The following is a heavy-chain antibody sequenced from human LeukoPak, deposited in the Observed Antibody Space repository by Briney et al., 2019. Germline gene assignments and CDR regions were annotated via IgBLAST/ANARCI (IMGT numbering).Heavy chain of an antibody. CDR1: GFTFSSYA. Sequence: PGGSLRLPCAASGFTFSSYAMSWVRQAPGKGLEWVSAISGSGGSTYYADSVKGRFTISRDNSKNTLYLQMNSLRAEDTAVYYCANPPPGEQWLVRIGYWGQGTLVTVSS. CDR2: ISGSGGST. J-gene: IGHJ4*02. D-gene: IGHD6-19*01. CDR3: ANPPPGEQWLVRIGY. V-gene: IGHV3-23*01.